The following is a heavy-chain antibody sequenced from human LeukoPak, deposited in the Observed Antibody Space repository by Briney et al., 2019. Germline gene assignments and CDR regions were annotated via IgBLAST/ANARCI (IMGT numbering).Heavy chain of an antibody. CDR3: ARDQVPRNTAMPRVYYYGMDV. CDR2: ISSSSSYI. J-gene: IGHJ6*02. V-gene: IGHV3-21*01. D-gene: IGHD5-18*01. CDR1: GFTFSSYS. Sequence: GGSLRLSCAASGFTFSSYSMNWVRQAPGKGLEWVSSISSSSSYIYYADSVKGRFTISRDNSKNTLYLQMNSLRAEDTAVYYCARDQVPRNTAMPRVYYYGMDVWGQGTTVTVSS.